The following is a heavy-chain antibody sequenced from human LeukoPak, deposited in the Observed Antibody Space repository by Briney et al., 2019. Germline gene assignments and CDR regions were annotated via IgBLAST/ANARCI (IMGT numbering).Heavy chain of an antibody. CDR3: AKEDNWNYVGGLDI. Sequence: PGGSLRLSCAASGFTFSNYDMHWVRQAPGKGLEWVAFIRYDGSNKYYADSVKGRFTISRDNSKNTLYLQMNSLRAEDTAVYYCAKEDNWNYVGGLDIWGQGTMVTVSS. D-gene: IGHD1-7*01. V-gene: IGHV3-30*02. CDR2: IRYDGSNK. CDR1: GFTFSNYD. J-gene: IGHJ3*02.